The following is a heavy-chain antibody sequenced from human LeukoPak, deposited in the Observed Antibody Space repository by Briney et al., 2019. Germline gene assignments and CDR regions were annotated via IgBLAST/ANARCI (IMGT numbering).Heavy chain of an antibody. CDR2: INHSGTT. CDR1: GFTFDDYG. D-gene: IGHD3-9*01. V-gene: IGHV4-38-2*02. CDR3: ARDRPTGYHDY. J-gene: IGHJ4*02. Sequence: AGSLRLSCAASGFTFDDYGMSWERQAQGKGLEWIGSINHSGTTYYNPSLKSRVTISVDTSNNQFSLKLNSVTAADAAVYFCARDRPTGYHDYWGQGTLVTVSS.